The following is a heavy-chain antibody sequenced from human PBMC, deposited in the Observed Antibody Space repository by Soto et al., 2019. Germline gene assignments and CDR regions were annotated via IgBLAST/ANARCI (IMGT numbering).Heavy chain of an antibody. D-gene: IGHD6-25*01. CDR2: MNPSNGNA. V-gene: IGHV1-8*01. CDR3: ARRKERSGPNYFDX. Sequence: ASVKVSCKASGYTFITYDINWVRQATGQGLEWMGWMNPSNGNAGYAHTFQGRITMTRNTSIRTAYMELSSLRSDETAVYFCARRKERSGPNYFDXWGQGSLLPVSX. CDR1: GYTFITYD. J-gene: IGHJ4*02.